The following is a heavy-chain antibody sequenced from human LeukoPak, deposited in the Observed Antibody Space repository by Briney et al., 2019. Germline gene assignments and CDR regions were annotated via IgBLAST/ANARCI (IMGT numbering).Heavy chain of an antibody. CDR1: GYTFPSYF. CDR2: IIPIFGTA. Sequence: GASVKVSCKASGYTFPSYFMHWVRQAPGQGLEWMGGIIPIFGTANYAQKFQGRVTITADESTSTAYMELSNLRSEDTAVYYCATEYYYDSSGYYRTTSYFDYWGQGTLVTVSS. CDR3: ATEYYYDSSGYYRTTSYFDY. J-gene: IGHJ4*02. D-gene: IGHD3-22*01. V-gene: IGHV1-69*13.